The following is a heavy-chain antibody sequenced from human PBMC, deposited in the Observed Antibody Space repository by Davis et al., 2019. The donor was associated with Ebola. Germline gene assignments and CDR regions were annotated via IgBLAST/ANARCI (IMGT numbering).Heavy chain of an antibody. CDR3: ARSEGTYYYYGMDV. Sequence: SVKVSCKASGYTFTYRYLHWVRQAPGQALEWMGWITPFNGNTNYAQKFQGRVTITADESTSTAYMELSSLRSEDTAVYYCARSEGTYYYYGMDVWGKGTTVTVSS. CDR2: ITPFNGNT. V-gene: IGHV1-45*02. CDR1: GYTFTYRY. D-gene: IGHD1-1*01. J-gene: IGHJ6*04.